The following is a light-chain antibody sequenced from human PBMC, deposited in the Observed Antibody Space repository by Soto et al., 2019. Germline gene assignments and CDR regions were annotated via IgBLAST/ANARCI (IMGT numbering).Light chain of an antibody. CDR1: QSVGSY. Sequence: EIVLTQSPATLSLSPGERATLSCRASQSVGSYLAWYQKKPGQAPRPLIYDASNRATGNTAKFRGRGSGKDFTLSISSLEPEDFAVYYCQQRSNWPTITFGQGTRLEIK. J-gene: IGKJ5*01. V-gene: IGKV3-11*01. CDR2: DAS. CDR3: QQRSNWPTIT.